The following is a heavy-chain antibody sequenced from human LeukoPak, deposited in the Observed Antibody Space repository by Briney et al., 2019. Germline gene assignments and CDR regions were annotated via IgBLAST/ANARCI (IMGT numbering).Heavy chain of an antibody. J-gene: IGHJ4*02. CDR2: IHSDGIGT. CDR3: ARDQGSFDY. CDR1: GFXFSSYW. V-gene: IGHV3-74*01. Sequence: PGGSLRLSCAASGFXFSSYWMHWIRQAPGKGLVWVSRIHSDGIGTSYADSVRGRFTISRDNAKNTLYLQMNSLRADDTAVYYCARDQGSFDYWGQGTLVTVSS.